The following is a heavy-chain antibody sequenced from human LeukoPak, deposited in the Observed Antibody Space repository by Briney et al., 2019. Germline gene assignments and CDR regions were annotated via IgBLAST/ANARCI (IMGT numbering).Heavy chain of an antibody. V-gene: IGHV4-38-2*02. CDR2: MHYSGST. Sequence: SETLSLTCTVSGYSISSGYYWGWIRQPPGTGLEWIGSMHYSGSTYYNPSLNSRVTISVDTSKNQFSLKLTSVTAADTAVYYCCGSGWFAGPFGYWGQGALVTVSS. D-gene: IGHD6-19*01. CDR3: CGSGWFAGPFGY. CDR1: GYSISSGYY. J-gene: IGHJ4*02.